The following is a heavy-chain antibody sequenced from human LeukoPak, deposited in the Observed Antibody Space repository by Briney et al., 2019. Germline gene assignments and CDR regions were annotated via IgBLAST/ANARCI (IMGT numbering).Heavy chain of an antibody. CDR2: IYYSGST. J-gene: IGHJ4*02. V-gene: IGHV4-59*01. D-gene: IGHD6-6*01. CDR3: ARVSPSLDY. Sequence: PSETLSLTCTVSGGSISSYYWSWIRQPPGKGLEWIGYIYYSGSTNYNPSLKSRVTISVDTSKNQFSLKLSSVTAADTAVYYCARVSPSLDYWGQGTLVTVSS. CDR1: GGSISSYY.